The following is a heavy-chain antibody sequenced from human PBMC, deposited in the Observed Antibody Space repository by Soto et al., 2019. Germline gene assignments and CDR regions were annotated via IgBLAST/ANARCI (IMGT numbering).Heavy chain of an antibody. CDR2: IWYDGSNK. J-gene: IGHJ4*02. CDR3: ARDATIFGVVVPFDY. CDR1: GFTFSSYG. D-gene: IGHD3-3*01. V-gene: IGHV3-33*01. Sequence: VQLVESGGGVVQPGRSLRLSCAASGFTFSSYGMHWVRQAPGKGLEWVAVIWYDGSNKYYADSVKGRFTISRDNSKNTLYLQMNSLRAEDTAVYYCARDATIFGVVVPFDYWGQGTLVTVSS.